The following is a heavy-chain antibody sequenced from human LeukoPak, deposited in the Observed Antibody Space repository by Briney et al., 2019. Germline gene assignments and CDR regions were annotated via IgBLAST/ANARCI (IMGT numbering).Heavy chain of an antibody. Sequence: ASVKFSCKASGYTFTIYYMHWVRQAPGQGLDWMGIINPSGGSTSYAQKFQGRVTMTRDTSTSTVYMELSSLRSEDTAVYYCAREKLLWFGELLPLRGMDVWGQGTTVTVSS. D-gene: IGHD3-10*01. CDR1: GYTFTIYY. CDR2: INPSGGST. V-gene: IGHV1-46*01. CDR3: AREKLLWFGELLPLRGMDV. J-gene: IGHJ6*02.